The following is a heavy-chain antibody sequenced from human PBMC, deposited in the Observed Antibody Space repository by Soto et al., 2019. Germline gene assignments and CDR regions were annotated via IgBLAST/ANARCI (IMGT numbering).Heavy chain of an antibody. CDR1: GFTFSNSA. V-gene: IGHV3-23*01. Sequence: GGSLRLSCAASGFTFSNSAMSWVRQPPGKGLEWVSGIGGSGGSTYYADSVRGRFTISRDNSKNTLYLQMNTLRVDDTAVYYCAKRMMVRGAEDYWGQGTLVTVSS. CDR3: AKRMMVRGAEDY. D-gene: IGHD3-10*01. J-gene: IGHJ4*02. CDR2: IGGSGGST.